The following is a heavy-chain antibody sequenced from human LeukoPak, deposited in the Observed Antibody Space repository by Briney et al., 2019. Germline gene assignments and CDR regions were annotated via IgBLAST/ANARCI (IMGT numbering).Heavy chain of an antibody. CDR1: GFTFSSYG. V-gene: IGHV3-30*02. Sequence: GGSLRLSCAASGFTFSSYGMHWVRQAPGKGLEWVAFIRYDGSNKYYADSVKGRFTISRDNSRNTLYLQMNSLRAEDTAVYYCAKGGSSWSVIDYWGQGTLDTVSS. J-gene: IGHJ4*02. CDR3: AKGGSSWSVIDY. CDR2: IRYDGSNK. D-gene: IGHD6-13*01.